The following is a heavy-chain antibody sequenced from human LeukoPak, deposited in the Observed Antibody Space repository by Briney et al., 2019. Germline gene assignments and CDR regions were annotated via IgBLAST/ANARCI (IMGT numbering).Heavy chain of an antibody. D-gene: IGHD6-19*01. CDR3: ARGAGIAVAGQVDY. Sequence: GGSLRLSCAASGFTFSSYSMNWVRRAPGKGLEWVSSISSSSSYIYYADSVKGRFTITRDNAKNSLYLQMNSRRAEDTAVYYCARGAGIAVAGQVDYWGQGTLVTVSS. CDR2: ISSSSSYI. J-gene: IGHJ4*02. CDR1: GFTFSSYS. V-gene: IGHV3-21*01.